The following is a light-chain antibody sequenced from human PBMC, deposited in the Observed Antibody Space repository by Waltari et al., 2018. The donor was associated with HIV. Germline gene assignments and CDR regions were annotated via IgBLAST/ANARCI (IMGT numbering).Light chain of an antibody. J-gene: IGLJ2*01. Sequence: QSALTQPRSVSGSPGQSVTISCTGTSSDVGGYNYVSWYQQHPGKAPKPMIYDVSKRPAGVPDRFSGSKSGNAASLTISGLQAEDEADYYGCSYAGIVVFGGGTKLTVL. CDR1: SSDVGGYNY. V-gene: IGLV2-11*01. CDR2: DVS. CDR3: CSYAGIVV.